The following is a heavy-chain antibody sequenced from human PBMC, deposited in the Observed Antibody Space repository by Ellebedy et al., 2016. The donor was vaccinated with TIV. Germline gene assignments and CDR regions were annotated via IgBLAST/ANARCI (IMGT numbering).Heavy chain of an antibody. V-gene: IGHV3-30*18. J-gene: IGHJ3*02. CDR1: GFNFRTYG. Sequence: GESLKISCVASGFNFRTYGMHWVRQAPGKGLEWVAVISYDGSNKFYRGSVKGRFTVSRDNSKNTLYLQMKNLRTEDTALYYCTKDKTTTTAYDALDIWGQGTMVAVSP. CDR3: TKDKTTTTAYDALDI. D-gene: IGHD4-17*01. CDR2: ISYDGSNK.